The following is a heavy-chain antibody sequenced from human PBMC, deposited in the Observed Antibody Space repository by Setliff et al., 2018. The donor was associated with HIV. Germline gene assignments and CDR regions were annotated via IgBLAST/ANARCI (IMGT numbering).Heavy chain of an antibody. CDR3: ARDQADTYNYLLSGAFDF. Sequence: LSLTCTVSGDSIGRGNYYWTWIRQPAGKALEWIGRVFTSGDTKYTPNYTPSLKGRVTISVDTSKNQFSLKLSSVTAADTALYYCARDQADTYNYLLSGAFDFWGKGTMVT. V-gene: IGHV4-61*02. D-gene: IGHD3-10*01. CDR1: GDSIGRGNYY. J-gene: IGHJ3*01. CDR2: VFTSGDT.